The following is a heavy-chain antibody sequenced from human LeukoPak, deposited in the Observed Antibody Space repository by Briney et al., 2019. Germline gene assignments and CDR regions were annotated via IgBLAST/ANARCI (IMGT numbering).Heavy chain of an antibody. Sequence: QPGGSLRLSCAASGFTFSTYAIHWVRQAPGKGLEWVAFIRFDGSDKDYRDSVKGRFTISRDNSKNTLYLQMSSLRADDSAVYYCAKVDCGDTGCRRFEHWGRGTLVTVSS. V-gene: IGHV3-30*02. CDR1: GFTFSTYA. CDR3: AKVDCGDTGCRRFEH. CDR2: IRFDGSDK. D-gene: IGHD2-21*01. J-gene: IGHJ2*01.